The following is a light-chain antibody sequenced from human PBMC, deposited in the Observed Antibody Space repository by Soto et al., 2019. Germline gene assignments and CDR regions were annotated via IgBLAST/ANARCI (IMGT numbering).Light chain of an antibody. J-gene: IGLJ1*01. Sequence: QSVLTQPASVSGSPGQSSAISCTGTSSDVGRNNHVSWYQQHPGKAPKLMIYEVTQRPSGVSDRFSGSKSGNTASLTISGLQAEDEADYYCCSYAGSGTFYVFGTGTKVTVL. V-gene: IGLV2-23*02. CDR3: CSYAGSGTFYV. CDR2: EVT. CDR1: SSDVGRNNH.